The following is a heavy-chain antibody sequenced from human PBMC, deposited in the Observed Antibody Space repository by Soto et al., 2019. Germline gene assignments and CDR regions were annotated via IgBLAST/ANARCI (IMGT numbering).Heavy chain of an antibody. CDR3: ARDSGSSWTNYYYYGMDV. J-gene: IGHJ6*02. Sequence: GASVKVSCKASGYNFPRYYMHLVRQAPGQGVEWMGWINPNSGGTNYAQKFQGWVTMTRDTSISTAYMELSRLRSDDTAVFYCARDSGSSWTNYYYYGMDVWGQGTTVTVSS. D-gene: IGHD6-13*01. CDR2: INPNSGGT. V-gene: IGHV1-2*04. CDR1: GYNFPRYY.